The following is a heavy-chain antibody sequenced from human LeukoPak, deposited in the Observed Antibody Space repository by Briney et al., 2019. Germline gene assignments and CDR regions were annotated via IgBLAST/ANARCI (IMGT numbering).Heavy chain of an antibody. CDR2: ISSSSSYI. J-gene: IGHJ4*02. D-gene: IGHD3/OR15-3a*01. CDR1: GFTFSRYT. Sequence: GGSLRLSCAASGFTFSRYTMNWVRQAPGKGLEWVSSISSSSSYIYYAGSVKGRFTISRDNAKNLLYLQMNSLRAEDTAVYYCARVPLWSDYFDYWGQGTLVTVSS. CDR3: ARVPLWSDYFDY. V-gene: IGHV3-21*01.